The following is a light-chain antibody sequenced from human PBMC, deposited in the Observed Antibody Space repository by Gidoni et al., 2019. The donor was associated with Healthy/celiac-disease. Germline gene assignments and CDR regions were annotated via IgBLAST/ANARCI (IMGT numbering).Light chain of an antibody. CDR2: DVS. V-gene: IGLV2-11*01. CDR1: SSDVGGYNY. Sequence: QSVLTQPRSVSGSPGQSVTIPCTATSSDVGGYNYVSWYQQHPGKAPKLMIYDVSKRPSGVPDRFSGSKSGNTASLTISGLQAEDEAEYYCCSYAGSYTFVFGGGTKLTVL. CDR3: CSYAGSYTFV. J-gene: IGLJ3*02.